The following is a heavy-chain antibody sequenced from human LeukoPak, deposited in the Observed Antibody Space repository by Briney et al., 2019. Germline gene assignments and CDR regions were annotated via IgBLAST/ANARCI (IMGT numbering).Heavy chain of an antibody. CDR1: GGSISIYY. V-gene: IGHV4-59*12. D-gene: IGHD3-22*01. CDR3: AREGDSSGYYRDCAFDS. CDR2: IYNSGST. Sequence: SETLSLTCTVSGGSISIYYWSWIRQPPGKGLEWIGYIYNSGSTYYNPSLKSRVTISVDTSKNQFSLKLSSVTAADTAVYYCAREGDSSGYYRDCAFDSWGQGTMVTVSS. J-gene: IGHJ3*02.